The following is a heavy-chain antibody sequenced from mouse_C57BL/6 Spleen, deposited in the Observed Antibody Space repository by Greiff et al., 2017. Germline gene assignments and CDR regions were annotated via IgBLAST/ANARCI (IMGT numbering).Heavy chain of an antibody. CDR3: ARWGTVVATPFAY. CDR1: GYTFTSYW. Sequence: QVQLQQPGAELVKPGASVKMSCKASGYTFTSYWITWVKQRPGQGLEWIGDISPGSGSTNYNEKFKSKATLTVDTSSSTAYMQLSSLTSEASAVYYCARWGTVVATPFAYWGQGTLVTVSA. CDR2: ISPGSGST. D-gene: IGHD1-1*01. J-gene: IGHJ3*01. V-gene: IGHV1-55*01.